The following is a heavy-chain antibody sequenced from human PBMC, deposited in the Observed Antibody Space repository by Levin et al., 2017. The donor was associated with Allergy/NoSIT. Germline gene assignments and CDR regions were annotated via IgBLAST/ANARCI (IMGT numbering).Heavy chain of an antibody. Sequence: GGSLRLSCAASGFTFSSYAMHWVRQAPGKGLEWVAVISYDGSNKYYADSVKGRFTISRDNSKNTLYLQMNSLRAEDTAVYYCARVRGVLYSINLDYWGQGTLVTVSS. V-gene: IGHV3-30-3*01. CDR2: ISYDGSNK. CDR3: ARVRGVLYSINLDY. J-gene: IGHJ4*02. D-gene: IGHD6-13*01. CDR1: GFTFSSYA.